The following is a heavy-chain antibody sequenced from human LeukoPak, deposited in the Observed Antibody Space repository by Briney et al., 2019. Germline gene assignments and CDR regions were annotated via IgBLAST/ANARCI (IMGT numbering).Heavy chain of an antibody. V-gene: IGHV3-48*02. D-gene: IGHD6-13*01. CDR2: ISESSGDI. CDR1: GFTFSGYC. Sequence: GGSLRLSCAASGFTFSGYCMNWVRQAPGKGLEWVSYISESSGDIYYSGSVKGRFTISRDNAKNSLYLQMNSLRDEDTAVYYCAREGDTTGASGTEFDYWGRGALVTVSS. J-gene: IGHJ4*02. CDR3: AREGDTTGASGTEFDY.